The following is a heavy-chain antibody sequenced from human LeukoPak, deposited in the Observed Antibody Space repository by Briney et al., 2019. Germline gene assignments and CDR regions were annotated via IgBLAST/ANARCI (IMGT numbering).Heavy chain of an antibody. J-gene: IGHJ3*02. D-gene: IGHD3-22*01. CDR2: ISGSGGST. CDR1: GFTFSSYW. Sequence: GGSLRLSCAASGFTFSSYWMNWARQAPGKGLEWVSAISGSGGSTYYADSAKGRFTISRDNSKNTLYLQMNSLRAEDTAVYYCAKGDGVYDIGAFDIWGQGTMVTVSS. V-gene: IGHV3-23*01. CDR3: AKGDGVYDIGAFDI.